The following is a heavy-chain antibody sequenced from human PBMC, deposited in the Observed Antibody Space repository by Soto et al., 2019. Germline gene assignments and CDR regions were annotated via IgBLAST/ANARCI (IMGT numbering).Heavy chain of an antibody. CDR3: AKALSPLAAAGSLFDY. Sequence: SLRLSCAASGFTFSSYGMHWVRQAPGKGLEWVAVISYDGINKYYADSVKGRFTISRDNSKNTLYLQMNSLRAEDTAVYYCAKALSPLAAAGSLFDYWGQGTLVTVSS. V-gene: IGHV3-30*18. CDR2: ISYDGINK. CDR1: GFTFSSYG. D-gene: IGHD6-13*01. J-gene: IGHJ4*02.